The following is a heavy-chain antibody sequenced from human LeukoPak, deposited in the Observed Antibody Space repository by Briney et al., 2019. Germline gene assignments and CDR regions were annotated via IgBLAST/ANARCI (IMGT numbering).Heavy chain of an antibody. D-gene: IGHD3-16*01. V-gene: IGHV3-48*03. Sequence: PGGSLRLSCAASGFTFSSYEMNWVRQAPGKGLEWVSYISSSGSTIYYADSVKGRFTISRDNSKNTLFLQMNSLRAEDTAVYYCANPPLNSNAFGWGQGTLVTVSS. CDR2: ISSSGSTI. CDR1: GFTFSSYE. CDR3: ANPPLNSNAFG. J-gene: IGHJ4*02.